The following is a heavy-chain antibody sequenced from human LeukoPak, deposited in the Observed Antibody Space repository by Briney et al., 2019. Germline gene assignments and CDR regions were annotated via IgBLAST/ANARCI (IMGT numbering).Heavy chain of an antibody. CDR2: IHHSGST. CDR1: GGSIGNYY. Sequence: SETLSLTCTVSGGSIGNYYWSWIRQAPGKGLEWIGYIHHSGSTNSNPSLKNRVTISVDMSKNQFSLKLNSVTAADTAVYYCARHRGDSMGVDFWGQGTPVTVSS. V-gene: IGHV4-59*08. D-gene: IGHD1-26*01. CDR3: ARHRGDSMGVDF. J-gene: IGHJ4*02.